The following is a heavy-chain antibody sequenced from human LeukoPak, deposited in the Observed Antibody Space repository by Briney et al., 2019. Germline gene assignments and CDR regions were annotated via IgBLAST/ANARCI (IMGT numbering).Heavy chain of an antibody. V-gene: IGHV4-61*02. CDR1: GGSISSGSYY. Sequence: SQTLSLTCTVSGGSISSGSYYWSWIRQPAGKGLEWIGRIYTSGSTNHNPSLKSRVTISVDTSKNQFSLKLSSVTAADTAVYYCARGSYSSSWYSLYFQHWGQGTLVTVSS. D-gene: IGHD6-13*01. CDR3: ARGSYSSSWYSLYFQH. J-gene: IGHJ1*01. CDR2: IYTSGST.